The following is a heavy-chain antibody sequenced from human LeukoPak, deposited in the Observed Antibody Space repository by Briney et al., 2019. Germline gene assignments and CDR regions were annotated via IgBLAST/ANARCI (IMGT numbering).Heavy chain of an antibody. Sequence: LETLSLTCTVSGCSVTSGSDYWGWLRQPPGRGREGIGYIYYSGSTNYNPSLKSRVTISVDTSKNQYSQKLSSVTAADTAVYYCARGRYCSRTRCYNYYYYYGMDVWGQGTTVTVPS. V-gene: IGHV4-61*01. J-gene: IGHJ6*02. CDR2: IYYSGST. D-gene: IGHD2-2*02. CDR1: GCSVTSGSDY. CDR3: ARGRYCSRTRCYNYYYYYGMDV.